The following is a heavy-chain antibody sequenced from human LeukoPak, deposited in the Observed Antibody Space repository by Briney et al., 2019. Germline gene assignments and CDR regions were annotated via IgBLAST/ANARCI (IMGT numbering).Heavy chain of an antibody. V-gene: IGHV1-69*02. Sequence: ASVKVSCKASGGTFSSYTISWVRQAPGQGLEWMGRIIPILGIANYAQKFQGRATITADKSTSTAYMELTSLRSEDTAVYYCARVPTGFFWSGQIWGQGTLVTVSS. D-gene: IGHD3-3*01. CDR3: ARVPTGFFWSGQI. CDR1: GGTFSSYT. CDR2: IIPILGIA. J-gene: IGHJ4*02.